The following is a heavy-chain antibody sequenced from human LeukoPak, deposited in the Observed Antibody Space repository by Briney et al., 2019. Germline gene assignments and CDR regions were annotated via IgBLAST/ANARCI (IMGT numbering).Heavy chain of an antibody. V-gene: IGHV1-2*02. Sequence: ASVKVSCKPSGYTFTGYYLHWGRQAPGQALEWMGWISPNTGATLYAQSFQGRVTMSRDTSISTAYLDLRSLRFDDTAVYYCARDRVGSGWPRPFYFEFWRQGTLVTVSS. CDR2: ISPNTGAT. CDR3: ARDRVGSGWPRPFYFEF. D-gene: IGHD6-19*01. J-gene: IGHJ4*02. CDR1: GYTFTGYY.